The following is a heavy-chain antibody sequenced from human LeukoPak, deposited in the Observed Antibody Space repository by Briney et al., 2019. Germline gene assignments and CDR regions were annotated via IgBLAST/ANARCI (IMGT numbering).Heavy chain of an antibody. CDR2: IYYSGST. D-gene: IGHD4-17*01. CDR3: ARGKVSTVTDYFDY. CDR1: GGSISNYY. Sequence: PSETLSLTCTVSGGSISNYYWSWIRQPPGKGLEWIGYIYYSGSTNYNPSLKSRVTISVDTSKNQFSLKLSSVTAADTAVYYCARGKVSTVTDYFDYWGQGTLVTVSS. J-gene: IGHJ4*02. V-gene: IGHV4-59*01.